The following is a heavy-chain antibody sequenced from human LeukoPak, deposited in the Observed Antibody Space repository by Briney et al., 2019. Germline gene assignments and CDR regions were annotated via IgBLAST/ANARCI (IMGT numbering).Heavy chain of an antibody. J-gene: IGHJ6*03. CDR2: IYHSGST. Sequence: PSETLSLTCAVSGGSISSSNWWSWVRQPPGKGLEWIGEIYHSGSTNYNPSLKSRVTISADTSKNQFSLKLSSVTAADTAVYYCARDTRSSTRPYYMDVWGKGTRVTVSS. D-gene: IGHD2-2*01. V-gene: IGHV4-4*02. CDR1: GGSISSSNW. CDR3: ARDTRSSTRPYYMDV.